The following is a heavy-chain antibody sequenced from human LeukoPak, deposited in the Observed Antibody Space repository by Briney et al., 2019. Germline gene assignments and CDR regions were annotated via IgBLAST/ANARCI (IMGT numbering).Heavy chain of an antibody. CDR1: GYTFTGYY. Sequence: GASVKVSCKASGYTFTGYYMHWVRQAPGQGLEWMGRINPNIGGTNYAQKFQVRVTMTRDTSISTIYMELSRLRSDDTAVYYCARVGAGLNDAFDIWGQGTMVTVSS. CDR3: ARVGAGLNDAFDI. D-gene: IGHD1-26*01. CDR2: INPNIGGT. V-gene: IGHV1-2*06. J-gene: IGHJ3*02.